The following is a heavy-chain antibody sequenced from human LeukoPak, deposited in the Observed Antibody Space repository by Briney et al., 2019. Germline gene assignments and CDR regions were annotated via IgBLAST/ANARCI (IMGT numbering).Heavy chain of an antibody. CDR1: GFAVSNNY. CDR3: ARPTTRYYMDV. V-gene: IGHV3-53*01. D-gene: IGHD5-12*01. Sequence: GGSLRLSCAASGFAVSNNYMSWVRQAPGKGLEWVSVIYSEGTTYYGDAVKGRFTISRDDSKNTLYLQMNSLRAEDTAVYCCARPTTRYYMDVWGKGTTVTVSS. CDR2: IYSEGTT. J-gene: IGHJ6*03.